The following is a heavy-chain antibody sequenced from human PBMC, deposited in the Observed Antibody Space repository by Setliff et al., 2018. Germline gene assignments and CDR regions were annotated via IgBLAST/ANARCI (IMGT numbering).Heavy chain of an antibody. CDR1: GGTFSSYG. V-gene: IGHV1-69*05. D-gene: IGHD6-6*01. J-gene: IGHJ6*03. CDR3: VREGVHSRSSTDYRYYMDV. CDR2: TIPMFGTT. Sequence: GPSVKVSCKASGGTFSSYGISWVRQAPGQGLEWMGGTIPMFGTTNYARKFQGRVTIITDESTSTAYMQLSSLGSEDTAVYYCVREGVHSRSSTDYRYYMDVWGKGTTVTVSS.